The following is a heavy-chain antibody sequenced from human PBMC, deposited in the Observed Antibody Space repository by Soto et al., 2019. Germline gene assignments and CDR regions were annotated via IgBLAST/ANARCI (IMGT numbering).Heavy chain of an antibody. CDR3: AKAKNDYNWDNRYRCGW. CDR1: GFTLRNYA. CDR2: ISANDVGT. Sequence: PGGSLRLSCEASGFTLRNYAMTWIRQAPGKGLEWVSLISANDVGTYYAESVKTRFTISTDQSRNTVYLQMDSLRADDTAIYYCAKAKNDYNWDNRYRCGWWGQGPLVTVPQ. J-gene: IGHJ4*02. D-gene: IGHD1-20*01. V-gene: IGHV3-23*01.